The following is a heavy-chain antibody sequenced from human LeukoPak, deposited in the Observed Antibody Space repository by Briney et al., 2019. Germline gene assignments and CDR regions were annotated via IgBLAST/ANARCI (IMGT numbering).Heavy chain of an antibody. J-gene: IGHJ4*02. CDR3: AKDWHPYSSGWHGPNFDY. D-gene: IGHD6-19*01. CDR1: GYTFTSYS. Sequence: ASVKVSCEASGYTFTSYSLHWVRQAPGQRLEWMGWINGGNGNTKYSQKFQGRVTITRDTSASTVYMELSSLRAEDTAVYYCAKDWHPYSSGWHGPNFDYWGQGTLVTVSS. CDR2: INGGNGNT. V-gene: IGHV1-3*01.